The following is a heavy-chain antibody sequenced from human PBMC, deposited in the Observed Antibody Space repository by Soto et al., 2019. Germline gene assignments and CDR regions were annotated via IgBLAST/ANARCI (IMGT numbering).Heavy chain of an antibody. CDR2: IYYSGST. J-gene: IGHJ4*02. CDR3: ARGGSSWTKFDY. CDR1: GGSISSYY. Sequence: SETLSLTCTVSGGSISSYYWSWIRQPPGKGLEWIGYIYYSGSTNYNPSLKSRVTISVDTSKNQFSLELSSVTAADTAVYYCARGGSSWTKFDYWGQGTLVTSPQ. D-gene: IGHD6-13*01. V-gene: IGHV4-59*01.